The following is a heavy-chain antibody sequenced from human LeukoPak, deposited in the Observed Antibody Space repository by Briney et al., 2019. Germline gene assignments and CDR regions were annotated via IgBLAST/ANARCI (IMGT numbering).Heavy chain of an antibody. D-gene: IGHD2-2*01. Sequence: GGSLRLSCAASGFTFSSYAMSWVRQAPGKGLEWVSAISGSGGSTYYADSVKGRFTISRDNSKNTLYLQMNSLRAEDTAVYYCVKDPCSSTSCYYYYYYGMDVWGQGTTVTVSS. V-gene: IGHV3-23*01. J-gene: IGHJ6*02. CDR2: ISGSGGST. CDR1: GFTFSSYA. CDR3: VKDPCSSTSCYYYYYYGMDV.